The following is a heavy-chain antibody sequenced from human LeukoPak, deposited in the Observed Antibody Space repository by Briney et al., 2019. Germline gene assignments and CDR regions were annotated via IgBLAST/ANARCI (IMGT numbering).Heavy chain of an antibody. CDR2: ISSSSSYI. CDR3: ARVDVVVVAATNYYYMDV. CDR1: GFTFGSHS. Sequence: GGSLRLSCAASGFTFGSHSMNWVRQAPGKGLEWVSSISSSSSYIYYAVSVKGRFTISRDNAKNSLYLQMNSLRAEDTAVYYCARVDVVVVAATNYYYMDVWGKGTTVTVSS. D-gene: IGHD2-15*01. J-gene: IGHJ6*03. V-gene: IGHV3-21*01.